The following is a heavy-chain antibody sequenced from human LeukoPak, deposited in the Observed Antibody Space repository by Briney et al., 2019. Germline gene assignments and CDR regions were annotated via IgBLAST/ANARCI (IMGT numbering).Heavy chain of an antibody. D-gene: IGHD2-15*01. CDR1: GFTLSDHN. Sequence: GGSLRLSCAVSGFTLSDHNMDWVRQAPGKGLEWGGRTTNKAHSYTTEYAASVKGRFTISRDDSQNSLYLQMNSLKTEDTAVYYCARAPSGLDYWGQGILVTVSS. J-gene: IGHJ4*02. CDR3: ARAPSGLDY. V-gene: IGHV3-72*01. CDR2: TTNKAHSYTT.